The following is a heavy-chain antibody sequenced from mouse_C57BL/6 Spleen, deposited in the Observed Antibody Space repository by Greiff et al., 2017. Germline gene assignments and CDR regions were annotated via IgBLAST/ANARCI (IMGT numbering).Heavy chain of an antibody. D-gene: IGHD2-3*01. CDR2: IDPGDGDT. CDR3: ARMIIYAGAYNAMDY. J-gene: IGHJ4*01. CDR1: GYAFSSYW. Sequence: VQLQESGPELVKPGASVKISCKASGYAFSSYWMNWVKQRPGKGLEWIGRIDPGDGDTNYNGKFKGKATLTADKSSSAAYMQLSSLTSEDSAVYFCARMIIYAGAYNAMDYWGQGTSVTVSS. V-gene: IGHV1-82*01.